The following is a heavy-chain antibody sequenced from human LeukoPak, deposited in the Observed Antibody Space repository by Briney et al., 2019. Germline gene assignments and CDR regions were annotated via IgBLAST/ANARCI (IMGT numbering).Heavy chain of an antibody. CDR2: IYYSGST. V-gene: IGHV4-59*08. CDR1: GGSISIYY. Sequence: PSETLSLTCAVSGGSISIYYWRWIREPPGKGRDWIGYIYYSGSTNYTPSLRSRVTISVDTAKNQLSLRLSYVTAADTAVYYCARHRGQNYYYYGMDVWGQGTTVTVSS. CDR3: ARHRGQNYYYYGMDV. J-gene: IGHJ6*02. D-gene: IGHD3-10*01.